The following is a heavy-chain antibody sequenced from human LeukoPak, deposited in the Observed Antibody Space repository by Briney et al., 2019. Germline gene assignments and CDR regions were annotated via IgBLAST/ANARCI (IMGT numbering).Heavy chain of an antibody. Sequence: GGSLRLSCAASGFTVSSNYMTWVRQAPGKGLEWVSVIYSGGNTYYADSVKGRFTISRDKSKNTLYIQMNSLRAADTAVYYCASGGSYLDDAFDIWGQGTMATVSS. V-gene: IGHV3-66*02. J-gene: IGHJ3*02. CDR3: ASGGSYLDDAFDI. CDR1: GFTVSSNY. CDR2: IYSGGNT. D-gene: IGHD1-26*01.